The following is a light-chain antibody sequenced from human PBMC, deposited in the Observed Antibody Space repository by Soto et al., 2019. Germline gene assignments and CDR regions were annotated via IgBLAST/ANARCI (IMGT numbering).Light chain of an antibody. V-gene: IGLV2-14*01. CDR3: SSYTSSSTVL. J-gene: IGLJ2*01. CDR1: SSDVGGYNY. CDR2: DVS. Sequence: QSALTQPASVSGSPGQSITISCTGTSSDVGGYNYVSWYQQHPGKAPKVMIYDVSHRPSGVSNRFSGSKSGNTASLTISGLQAEDEADYHCSSYTSSSTVLFGGGTKLTVL.